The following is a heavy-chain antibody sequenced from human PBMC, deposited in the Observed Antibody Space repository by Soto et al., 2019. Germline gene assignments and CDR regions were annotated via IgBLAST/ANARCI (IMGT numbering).Heavy chain of an antibody. CDR2: INAGNGNT. J-gene: IGHJ4*02. D-gene: IGHD1-26*01. V-gene: IGHV1-3*01. CDR1: GYTFTSYA. CDR3: ARDLRYSGSYYVAGY. Sequence: QVQLVQSGAEVKKPGASVKGSCKASGYTFTSYAMHWVRQAPGQRLEWMGWINAGNGNTKNSQKFQGRVTITRDTAASTAYMELSSLSSEDTAVYYCARDLRYSGSYYVAGYWGQGTLVTVSS.